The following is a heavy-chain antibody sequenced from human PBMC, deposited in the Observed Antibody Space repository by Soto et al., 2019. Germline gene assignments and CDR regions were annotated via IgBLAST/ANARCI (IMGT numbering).Heavy chain of an antibody. CDR1: RYTFTRYD. V-gene: IGHV1-8*01. D-gene: IGHD3-22*01. Sequence: ASVKVSCKASRYTFTRYDINWVRQATGQGLEWMGWMNPNSGNTGYAQKLQGRVTMTRNTSTSIAYMELRSLRSDDTALYYCARVNYYDSSGYYFRTWGQGTLVTVSS. CDR2: MNPNSGNT. J-gene: IGHJ4*02. CDR3: ARVNYYDSSGYYFRT.